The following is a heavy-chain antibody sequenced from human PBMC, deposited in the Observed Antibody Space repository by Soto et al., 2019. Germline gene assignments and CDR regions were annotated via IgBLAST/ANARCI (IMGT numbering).Heavy chain of an antibody. Sequence: GGSLRLSCAASGFTFSSYWMSWVRQAPGKGLEWVANIKQDGSEKYYVDSVKGRFTISRDNAKNSLYLQMNSLRAEDTAVYYCAIDSEEHDYGLFVPWGQGTLVTVSS. D-gene: IGHD4-17*01. V-gene: IGHV3-7*05. CDR1: GFTFSSYW. CDR2: IKQDGSEK. J-gene: IGHJ5*02. CDR3: AIDSEEHDYGLFVP.